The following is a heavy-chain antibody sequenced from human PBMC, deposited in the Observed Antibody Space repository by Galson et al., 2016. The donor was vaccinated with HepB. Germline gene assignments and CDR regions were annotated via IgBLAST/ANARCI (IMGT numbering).Heavy chain of an antibody. CDR1: GYTFITYA. CDR3: ARDWGGGWDSSSLDY. J-gene: IGHJ4*02. Sequence: SVKVSCKASGYTFITYAMNWVRQAPGQGLEWMGWINTNTGNPTYAQGFTGRFVFSLDTSVSTAYLQISSLRAEDTAVYYCARDWGGGWDSSSLDYWGQGTLVTVSS. V-gene: IGHV7-4-1*02. CDR2: INTNTGNP. D-gene: IGHD6-13*01.